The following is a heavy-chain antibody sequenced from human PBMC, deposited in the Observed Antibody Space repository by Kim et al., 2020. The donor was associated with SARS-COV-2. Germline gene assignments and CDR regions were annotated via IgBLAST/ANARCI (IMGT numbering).Heavy chain of an antibody. CDR2: INPDSGAT. CDR3: ARGDLRH. J-gene: IGHJ4*02. V-gene: IGHV1-2*06. CDR1: GYTFTGFY. Sequence: ASVKVSCKASGYTFTGFYIHWVRQAPGQGLEWMGRINPDSGATDYAQKFQGRVTLTSDTSISTTYMELSSLRSDDTAVYYCARGDLRHWGQGTLVSASS. D-gene: IGHD3-3*01.